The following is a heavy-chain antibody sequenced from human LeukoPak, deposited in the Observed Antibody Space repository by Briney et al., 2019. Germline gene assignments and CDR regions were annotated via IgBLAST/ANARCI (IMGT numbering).Heavy chain of an antibody. J-gene: IGHJ3*02. D-gene: IGHD6-19*01. CDR1: GYTFTTYY. Sequence: ASVKVSCKASGYTFTTYYVHWVRQAPGQGLEWMGIINPSGGSTTYAQKFQGRVTITRDTSTSTVYMELSSLRSEDTAVYYCARVRFSSGWYIAFDMWGQGTMVTVSS. CDR3: ARVRFSSGWYIAFDM. V-gene: IGHV1-46*01. CDR2: INPSGGST.